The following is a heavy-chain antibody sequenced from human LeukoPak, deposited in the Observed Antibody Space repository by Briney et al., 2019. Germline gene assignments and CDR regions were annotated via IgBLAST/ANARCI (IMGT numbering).Heavy chain of an antibody. V-gene: IGHV4-59*01. J-gene: IGHJ5*02. CDR3: ARVRKSIFGVVNWFDP. D-gene: IGHD3-3*01. CDR2: IYYSGST. Sequence: SETLSLTCTVSGGSISSYYWSWIRQPPGKGLECIGYIYYSGSTNYNPSLKSRVTISVDTSKNQFSLKLSSVTAADTAVYYCARVRKSIFGVVNWFDPWGQGTLVTVSS. CDR1: GGSISSYY.